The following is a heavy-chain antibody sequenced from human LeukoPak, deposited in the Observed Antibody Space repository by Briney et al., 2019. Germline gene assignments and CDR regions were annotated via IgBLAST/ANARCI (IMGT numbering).Heavy chain of an antibody. V-gene: IGHV1-2*02. J-gene: IGHJ4*02. CDR1: GYTFTGYY. D-gene: IGHD2-2*01. CDR3: ARDLSGYRSSTSCLSYEFDY. CDR2: INPNSGGT. Sequence: ASVKVSCKASGYTFTGYYMHWVRQAPGQGLEWMGWINPNSGGTNYAQKFQGRVTMTRDTSISTAYMELSRLRSDDTAVYYCARDLSGYRSSTSCLSYEFDYWGQGTLVTVSS.